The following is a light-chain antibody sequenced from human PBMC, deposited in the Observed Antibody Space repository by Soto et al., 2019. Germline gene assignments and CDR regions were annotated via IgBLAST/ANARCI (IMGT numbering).Light chain of an antibody. Sequence: IQLTQSPSSLSASVGDRVTITCRASQGISSYLAWYQQKPGKAPNLLIYGASTLQSGVPSRFSGSGSGTEFTLTISSLQPEDFATYYCQQGHTLPYTFGQGTNLGI. CDR1: QGISSY. CDR2: GAS. J-gene: IGKJ2*01. CDR3: QQGHTLPYT. V-gene: IGKV1-9*01.